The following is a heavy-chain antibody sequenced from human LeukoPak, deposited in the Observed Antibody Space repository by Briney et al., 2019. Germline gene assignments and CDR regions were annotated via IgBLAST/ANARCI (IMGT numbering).Heavy chain of an antibody. J-gene: IGHJ6*04. CDR2: IYHSGST. CDR3: AIDQISTMTNPGDYYYCYYGMDF. D-gene: IGHD4-17*01. V-gene: IGHV4-38-2*01. Sequence: PSETLSLTCAVSGYSISSGYYWGWTRPPPGKGLEWIGSIYHSGSTYYNPSLKSRVTISVDTSKNHFSLKLSSVTGADTAVYYCAIDQISTMTNPGDYYYCYYGMDFWGKGTTVTASS. CDR1: GYSISSGYY.